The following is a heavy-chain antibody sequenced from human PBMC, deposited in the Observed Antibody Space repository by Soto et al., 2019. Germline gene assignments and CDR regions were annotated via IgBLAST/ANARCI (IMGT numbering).Heavy chain of an antibody. D-gene: IGHD2-2*01. V-gene: IGHV4-34*01. Sequence: SETLSLTCAVYGGSFSGYYWSWIRQPPGKGLEWIGEINHSGSTNYNPSLKSRVTISVDTSKNQFSLKLSSVTAADTAVYYCASGIVVVPAAGFGYWGQGTLVTVSS. CDR1: GGSFSGYY. CDR2: INHSGST. J-gene: IGHJ4*02. CDR3: ASGIVVVPAAGFGY.